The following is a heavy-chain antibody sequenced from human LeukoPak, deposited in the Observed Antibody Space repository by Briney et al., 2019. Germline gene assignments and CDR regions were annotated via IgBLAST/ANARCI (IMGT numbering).Heavy chain of an antibody. CDR3: ARDLVVYAYYYYYYMDV. CDR2: ISAYNGNT. Sequence: ASVKVSCKASGYTFTSYGISWVRQAPGQGLEWMGWISAYNGNTNYAQKLQGRVTMTTDTSTSTAYMELRSLRSDDTAVYYCARDLVVYAYYYYYYMDVWGKGTTVTVSS. V-gene: IGHV1-18*01. J-gene: IGHJ6*03. D-gene: IGHD2-8*02. CDR1: GYTFTSYG.